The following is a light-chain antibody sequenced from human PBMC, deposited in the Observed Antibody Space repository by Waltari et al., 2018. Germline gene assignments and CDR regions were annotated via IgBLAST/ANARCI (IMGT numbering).Light chain of an antibody. V-gene: IGKV1-33*01. CDR2: DAS. J-gene: IGKJ3*01. Sequence: DIQMTQSPSSLSASVGDRVTITCQASQDINNYLNWYQQKPGKAPKLLIYDASSLETGVPSRFSGSGSGSHFTLTISSLQAEDIATYYCHQYDNLPFTFGPGTKVDIK. CDR3: HQYDNLPFT. CDR1: QDINNY.